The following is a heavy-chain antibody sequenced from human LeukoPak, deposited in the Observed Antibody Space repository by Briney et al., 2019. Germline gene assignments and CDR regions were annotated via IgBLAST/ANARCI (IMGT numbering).Heavy chain of an antibody. D-gene: IGHD2-2*01. Sequence: ASVKVSCKASGYTFTGYYMHWVRQAPGQGLEWMGWINPNSGGTNYAQKFQGRVTMTRDTSISTAYMELSRLRPDDTAVYYCARDREYQLLRYYFDYWGQGTLVTVSS. V-gene: IGHV1-2*02. CDR1: GYTFTGYY. J-gene: IGHJ4*02. CDR2: INPNSGGT. CDR3: ARDREYQLLRYYFDY.